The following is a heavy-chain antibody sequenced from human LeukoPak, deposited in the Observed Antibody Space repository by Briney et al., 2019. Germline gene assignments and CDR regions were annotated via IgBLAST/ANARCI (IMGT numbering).Heavy chain of an antibody. D-gene: IGHD6-13*01. J-gene: IGHJ4*02. CDR2: ISSSGSTI. V-gene: IGHV3-48*03. CDR3: ARGRSSWYGGIEYYFDY. Sequence: GGSLRLSCAASGFTFSSYEMNWVRQAPGKGLEWVSYISSSGSTIYYADSVKGRFTISRDNSKNTLYLQMNSLRAEDTAVYYCARGRSSWYGGIEYYFDYWGQGTLVTVSS. CDR1: GFTFSSYE.